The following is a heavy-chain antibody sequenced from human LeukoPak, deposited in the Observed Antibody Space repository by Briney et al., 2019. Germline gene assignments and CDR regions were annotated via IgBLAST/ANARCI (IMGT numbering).Heavy chain of an antibody. Sequence: PGGSLRLSCAASGFTFSTYSMHWVRQAPGKGLEWVAVISFDGSEKYYADSVKGRFTISRDNSKNTLYLQMNSLRAEDTAMYYCANNHDYRGQGTLVTVSS. V-gene: IGHV3-30*04. CDR2: ISFDGSEK. J-gene: IGHJ4*02. D-gene: IGHD1-1*01. CDR3: ANNHDY. CDR1: GFTFSTYS.